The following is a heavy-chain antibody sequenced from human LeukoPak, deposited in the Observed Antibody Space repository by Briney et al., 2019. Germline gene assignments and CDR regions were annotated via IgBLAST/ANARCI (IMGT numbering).Heavy chain of an antibody. D-gene: IGHD3-10*01. CDR2: ISYDGSNK. CDR3: ARGTQYYFDY. V-gene: IGHV3-30-3*01. J-gene: IGHJ4*02. CDR1: GFTFSSYA. Sequence: GSLRLSCAASGFTFSSYAMHWVRQAPGKGLEWVAVISYDGSNKYYADSVKGRFTISRDNSKNTLYLQMNSLRAEDTAVYYCARGTQYYFDYWGQGTLVTVSS.